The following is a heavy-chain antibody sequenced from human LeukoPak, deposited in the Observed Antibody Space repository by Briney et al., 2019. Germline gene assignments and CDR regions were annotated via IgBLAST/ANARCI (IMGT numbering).Heavy chain of an antibody. Sequence: PSETLSLTCTVSGGSISSYYWSWIRQPPGKGLEWIGYIYYSGSTNCNPSLKSRVTISVDTSKNQFSLKLSSVTAADTAVYYCARAGYSSSNFDYWGQGTLVTVSS. V-gene: IGHV4-59*01. J-gene: IGHJ4*02. CDR3: ARAGYSSSNFDY. D-gene: IGHD6-13*01. CDR2: IYYSGST. CDR1: GGSISSYY.